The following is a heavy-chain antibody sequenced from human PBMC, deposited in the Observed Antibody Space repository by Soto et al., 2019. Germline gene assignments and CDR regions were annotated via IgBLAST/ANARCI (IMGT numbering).Heavy chain of an antibody. Sequence: SGPTLVNPPETVTLTCTLSEFSRYTRGRCVSWFRQPPGKALEWLALIDWNGDEFYSTSLKTRLTISKDTSKRQVALKVTNMDPGDTGTYFCARLRVEVTPPYSFHGVDVWGQGTTVTVSS. CDR1: EFSRYTRGRC. CDR2: IDWNGDE. CDR3: ARLRVEVTPPYSFHGVDV. J-gene: IGHJ6*02. V-gene: IGHV2-70*12. D-gene: IGHD2-21*02.